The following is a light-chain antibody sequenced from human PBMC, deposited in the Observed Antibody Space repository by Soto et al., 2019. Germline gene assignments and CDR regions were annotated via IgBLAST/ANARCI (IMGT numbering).Light chain of an antibody. V-gene: IGKV1-5*01. CDR1: QSIGNR. Sequence: DLQMTQSPSTLSPSVGDRITISCRASQSIGNRLAWYQQXPGTAPKLLIYDASTLESGAPLRFSGSGSGTNFILTISSLQPDDFATYYCQHYGGLWTFGLGTKVDIK. J-gene: IGKJ1*01. CDR3: QHYGGLWT. CDR2: DAS.